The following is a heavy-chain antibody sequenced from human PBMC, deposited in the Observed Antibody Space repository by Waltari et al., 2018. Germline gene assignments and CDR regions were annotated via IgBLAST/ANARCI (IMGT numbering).Heavy chain of an antibody. V-gene: IGHV4-34*01. CDR1: GGSFSGYY. J-gene: IGHJ6*02. CDR3: ARVRTRGYSYYYYGMDV. D-gene: IGHD1-7*01. CDR2: INHSGST. Sequence: QVQLQQWGAGLLKPSETLSLTCAVYGGSFSGYYWSWSRQPPGKGLEWIGEINHSGSTNYNPSLKSRVTISVDTSKNQFSLKLSSVTAADTAVYYCARVRTRGYSYYYYGMDVWGQGTTVTVSS.